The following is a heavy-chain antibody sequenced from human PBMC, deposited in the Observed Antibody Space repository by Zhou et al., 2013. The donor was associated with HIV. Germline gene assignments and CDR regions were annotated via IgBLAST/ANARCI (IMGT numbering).Heavy chain of an antibody. CDR2: INPKDGAT. Sequence: QVRLVQSGDEVKEPGASVKVSCKTTGYTFNRYDVSWVRQAPGQGLEWVGWINPKDGATKFALKFQGRFTLTADTSLRTVSLALTSLTFDDTGTYFCARSGASLIWGQGTLLVVST. V-gene: IGHV1-18*01. CDR3: ARSGASLI. CDR1: GYTFNRYD. J-gene: IGHJ4*02.